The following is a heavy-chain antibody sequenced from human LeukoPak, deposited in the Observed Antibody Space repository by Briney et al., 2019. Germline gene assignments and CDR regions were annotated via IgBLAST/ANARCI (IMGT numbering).Heavy chain of an antibody. Sequence: GESLQISCKGSGYSFTSYWIGWVRHLPGKGLEWMGIIYPGDSDTRYSPSFQGQVTISVDKSISTAYLQWSSLKASDTAMYYCARRGSGWYVDYWGQGTLVTVSS. CDR1: GYSFTSYW. CDR3: ARRGSGWYVDY. CDR2: IYPGDSDT. D-gene: IGHD6-19*01. J-gene: IGHJ4*02. V-gene: IGHV5-51*01.